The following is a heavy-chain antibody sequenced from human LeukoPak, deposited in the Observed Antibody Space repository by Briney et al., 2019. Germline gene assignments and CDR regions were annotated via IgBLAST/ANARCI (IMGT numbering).Heavy chain of an antibody. Sequence: GASVKVSCKASGGTFSSYAISWVRQAPGQGLEWMGGIIPIFGTANYAQKFQGRVTITADESTSTAYMELSSLRSEDTAVYYCARGQGATVPQVGKNWFDPWGQGTRVTVSS. D-gene: IGHD1-26*01. V-gene: IGHV1-69*13. CDR1: GGTFSSYA. CDR3: ARGQGATVPQVGKNWFDP. CDR2: IIPIFGTA. J-gene: IGHJ5*02.